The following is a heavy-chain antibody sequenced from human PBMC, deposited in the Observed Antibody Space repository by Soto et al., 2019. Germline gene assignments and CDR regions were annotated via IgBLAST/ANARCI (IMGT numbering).Heavy chain of an antibody. D-gene: IGHD6-13*01. Sequence: ASVKVSCKASGYTFTSYYMHWVRQAPGQGLEWMGIINPSGGSTSYAQKFQGRVTMTRDTSTSTVYMELSSLRSEDTAVYYCAREPLIAAAGFYYYGMDVWGQGTTVTV. V-gene: IGHV1-46*01. CDR3: AREPLIAAAGFYYYGMDV. CDR2: INPSGGST. CDR1: GYTFTSYY. J-gene: IGHJ6*02.